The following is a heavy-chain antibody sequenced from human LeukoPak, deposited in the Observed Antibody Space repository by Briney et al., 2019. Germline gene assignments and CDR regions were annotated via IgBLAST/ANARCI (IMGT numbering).Heavy chain of an antibody. Sequence: GGSLRLSCAASGFTFNRHWMSWVRQAPGKGLEWVATIKQDGSVKRFVDSVMGRFTISRDNVENSLSLQMDSLRVEDTAMYYCARLLGDSTIYDLWGQGTRVTVSS. D-gene: IGHD3-16*01. CDR1: GFTFNRHW. J-gene: IGHJ5*02. V-gene: IGHV3-7*01. CDR2: IKQDGSVK. CDR3: ARLLGDSTIYDL.